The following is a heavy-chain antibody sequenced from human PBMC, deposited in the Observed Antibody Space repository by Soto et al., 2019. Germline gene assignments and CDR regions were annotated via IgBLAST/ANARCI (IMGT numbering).Heavy chain of an antibody. D-gene: IGHD3-10*01. CDR1: GYTSTGYY. CDR2: INPNSGGT. J-gene: IGHJ4*02. CDR3: ARAPRGNYGYPSYFDY. Sequence: ASVKVSCKASGYTSTGYYMHWVRQAPGQGLEWMGWINPNSGGTNYAQKFQGWVTMTRDTSISTAYMELSRLRSDDTAVYYCARAPRGNYGYPSYFDYWGQGTLVTVSS. V-gene: IGHV1-2*04.